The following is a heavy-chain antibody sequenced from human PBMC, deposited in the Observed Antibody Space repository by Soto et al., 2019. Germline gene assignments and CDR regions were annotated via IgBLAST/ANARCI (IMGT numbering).Heavy chain of an antibody. CDR1: GYSFTTYW. J-gene: IGHJ6*02. Sequence: GESLKISCKGSGYSFTTYWIVWVRQMPGKGLEWMAIIYPGDSHTRYSPSFRGQVTISADKSISTAYLQWTSLKASDTAMYYCARVGAGHSGYDYYYSGLDVWGQGTTVTVSS. CDR3: ARVGAGHSGYDYYYSGLDV. V-gene: IGHV5-51*01. CDR2: IYPGDSHT. D-gene: IGHD5-12*01.